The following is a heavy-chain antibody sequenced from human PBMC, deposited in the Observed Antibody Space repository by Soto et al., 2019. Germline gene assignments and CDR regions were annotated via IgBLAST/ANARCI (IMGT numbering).Heavy chain of an antibody. Sequence: EVQLVESGGGLVQPGRSLRLSCAASGFTFDDYAMHWVRQAPGKGLEWVSGISWNSGSIGYADSVKGRFTISRDNAKNSLYLQMNSLRAEDTALYCCAKGSSLFYGSGPSLNYWGQGTLVTVSS. CDR1: GFTFDDYA. CDR2: ISWNSGSI. J-gene: IGHJ4*02. V-gene: IGHV3-9*01. CDR3: AKGSSLFYGSGPSLNY. D-gene: IGHD3-10*01.